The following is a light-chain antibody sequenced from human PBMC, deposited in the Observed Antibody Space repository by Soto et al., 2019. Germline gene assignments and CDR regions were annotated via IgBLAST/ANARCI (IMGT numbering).Light chain of an antibody. V-gene: IGKV1-27*01. Sequence: DIQMTQSPSSLSASVGDRVTITCRASQVIYNYLAWYQQRPGQVPRLLIYHASTLQSGVPSRFSGSGSGTDFTLTISSLQPEDVATYYCQKYYSAVFTFGPGTKVDIK. J-gene: IGKJ3*01. CDR1: QVIYNY. CDR2: HAS. CDR3: QKYYSAVFT.